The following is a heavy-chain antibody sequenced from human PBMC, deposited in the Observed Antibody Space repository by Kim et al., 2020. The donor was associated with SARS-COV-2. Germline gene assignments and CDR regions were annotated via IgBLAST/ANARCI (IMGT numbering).Heavy chain of an antibody. V-gene: IGHV3-15*01. CDR2: TA. Sequence: TADYAAHVKGRFTNSRDDSKKTVYLQMNSLETEDRAVYYCHRYSVSPGDYWGQGTLVTVSS. CDR3: HRYSVSPGDY. D-gene: IGHD1-26*01. J-gene: IGHJ4*02.